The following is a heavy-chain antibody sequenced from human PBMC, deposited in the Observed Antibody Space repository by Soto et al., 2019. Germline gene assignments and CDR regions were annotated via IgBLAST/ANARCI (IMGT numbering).Heavy chain of an antibody. CDR3: ARGRGRYSSGWSWFDP. V-gene: IGHV4-4*02. J-gene: IGHJ5*02. D-gene: IGHD6-19*01. Sequence: SETLSLTCGVAGGTIGSPDWWTWVRQPPGKGLEWIGEIFQSGSTNYTPSLESRVTISVDKSKNQFSLTLTSVTAADTAVYFCARGRGRYSSGWSWFDPWGQGILVTVSS. CDR2: IFQSGST. CDR1: GGTIGSPDW.